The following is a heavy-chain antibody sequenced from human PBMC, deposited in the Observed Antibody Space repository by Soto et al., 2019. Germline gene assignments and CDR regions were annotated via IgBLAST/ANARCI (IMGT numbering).Heavy chain of an antibody. D-gene: IGHD3-3*01. CDR3: AINSGITIFGVVITRNYYYGMDV. CDR1: GGTFSSYA. CDR2: IIPIFGTA. Sequence: ASVKVSCKASGGTFSSYAISWVRQAPGQGLEWMGGIIPIFGTANYAQKFQGRVTITADESTSTAYMELSSLRSEDTAVYYCAINSGITIFGVVITRNYYYGMDVWGQGTTVTRLL. V-gene: IGHV1-69*13. J-gene: IGHJ6*02.